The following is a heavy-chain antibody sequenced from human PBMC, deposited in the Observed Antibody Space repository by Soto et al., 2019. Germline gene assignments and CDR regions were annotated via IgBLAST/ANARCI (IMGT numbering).Heavy chain of an antibody. J-gene: IGHJ4*02. CDR3: ARGPPALXY. D-gene: IGHD4-4*01. CDR1: GFTVSSSY. CDR2: IYSGGRT. Sequence: GSLRLSCAASGFTVSSSYMSWVRQAPGKGLEWVSVIYSGGRTYYADSVKGRFTISRDDSKNTLYLQMNSLRTEDTAVYYCARGPPALXYWGQGTLVXVSS. V-gene: IGHV3-53*01.